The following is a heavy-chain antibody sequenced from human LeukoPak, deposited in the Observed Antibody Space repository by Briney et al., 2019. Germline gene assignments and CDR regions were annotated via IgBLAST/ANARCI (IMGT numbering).Heavy chain of an antibody. J-gene: IGHJ6*03. CDR1: GGSISSSTYY. V-gene: IGHV4-39*01. CDR2: IYYSGST. CDR3: ARLRGETARGYSGYDMNYYYYYYMDV. D-gene: IGHD5-12*01. Sequence: PSETLSLTCTVSGGSISSSTYYWGWLRQPPGKGLEWFGTIYYSGSTYSNPTLKRRFAISVDTSKNQFSLKLSSVTDADTAVYYCARLRGETARGYSGYDMNYYYYYYMDVWGKGTTVTVSS.